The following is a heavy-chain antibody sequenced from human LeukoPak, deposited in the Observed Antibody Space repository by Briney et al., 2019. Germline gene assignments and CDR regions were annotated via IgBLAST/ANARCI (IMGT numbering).Heavy chain of an antibody. V-gene: IGHV3-48*02. Sequence: PGGSLRLSCAASGFTFTTYSINWVRKAPGKGLEWVSYISGSTSNIKYADSVMGRFTISRDNAKNSLYLQMNSLRDEDTAVYYCARDLYGDYSFDYWGQGTLVTVSS. CDR1: GFTFTTYS. CDR2: ISGSTSNI. J-gene: IGHJ4*02. CDR3: ARDLYGDYSFDY. D-gene: IGHD4-17*01.